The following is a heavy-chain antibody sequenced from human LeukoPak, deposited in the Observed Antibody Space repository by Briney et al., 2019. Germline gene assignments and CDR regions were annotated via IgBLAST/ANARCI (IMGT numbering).Heavy chain of an antibody. CDR1: DDSLSDYY. V-gene: IGHV4-59*01. CDR3: TRGAGWLIDY. J-gene: IGHJ4*02. CDR2: FHNSGTS. Sequence: PSETLSLTCTVSDDSLSDYYRGWIRQPPGKGLEWIGYFHNSGTSTYNPSLKSRVTISADTSKNQFSLKLNSLTTADTAVYYCTRGAGWLIDYWGQGILVTVSS. D-gene: IGHD3-16*01.